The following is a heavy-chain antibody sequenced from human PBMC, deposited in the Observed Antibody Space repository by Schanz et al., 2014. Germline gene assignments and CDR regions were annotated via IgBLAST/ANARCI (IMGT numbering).Heavy chain of an antibody. CDR2: ITYDGSNT. D-gene: IGHD2-2*01. J-gene: IGHJ4*02. Sequence: QVLLVESGGGLVKPGGSLRLSCSASGFTFSDSFMSWIRQTPGKGLEWVAIITYDGSNTYHADSVKGRFTISRDNSKNTLYLQMNSLRAEDTAVYYCIRGDIMVVPVAHFWGQGILVTVSS. V-gene: IGHV3-30*03. CDR3: IRGDIMVVPVAHF. CDR1: GFTFSDSF.